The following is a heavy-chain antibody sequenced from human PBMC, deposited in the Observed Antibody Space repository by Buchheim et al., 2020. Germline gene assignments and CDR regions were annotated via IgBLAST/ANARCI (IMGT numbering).Heavy chain of an antibody. CDR1: GASIINNDYY. V-gene: IGHV4-39*01. D-gene: IGHD4/OR15-4a*01. CDR3: ARPLSNVWFDS. Sequence: QLHLQESGPGLVKPSETLSLTCTVSGASIINNDYYWGWVRQPPGKGLEWIGSIFYSGTTYYNPSLKTRVTMSVDTSKNQFSLKLRSLTAADTAVYYCARPLSNVWFDSWGQGTL. J-gene: IGHJ5*01. CDR2: IFYSGTT.